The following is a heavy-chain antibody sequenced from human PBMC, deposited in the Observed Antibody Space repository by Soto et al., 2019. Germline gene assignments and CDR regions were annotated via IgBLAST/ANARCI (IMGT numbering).Heavy chain of an antibody. D-gene: IGHD1-26*01. V-gene: IGHV4-59*08. J-gene: IGHJ4*02. CDR3: ARLRPSGTSDY. Sequence: AETLSLTCTVSGGSISSYYWSWIRQPPGKGLEWIGYTYYSGSTNYNPSLKSRVTISVDTSKNQFSLKLSSVTAAGTAIYYCARLRPSGTSDYWGQGTLVTVSS. CDR1: GGSISSYY. CDR2: TYYSGST.